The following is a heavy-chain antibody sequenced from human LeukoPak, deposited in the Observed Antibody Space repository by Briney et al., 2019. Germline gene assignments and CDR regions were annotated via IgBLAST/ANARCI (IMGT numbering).Heavy chain of an antibody. CDR1: GYTFTNYG. CDR3: ARVGAYCTSTSCLDY. D-gene: IGHD2-2*01. J-gene: IGHJ4*02. CDR2: ISAYNGNT. Sequence: GASVKVSCKAYGYTFTNYGISWVRQAPGQGLEWMGWISAYNGNTNYAQKLQGRVTMTTDTSTSTAYMELRSLTSDDTAVYYCARVGAYCTSTSCLDYWGQGTLVTVSS. V-gene: IGHV1-18*01.